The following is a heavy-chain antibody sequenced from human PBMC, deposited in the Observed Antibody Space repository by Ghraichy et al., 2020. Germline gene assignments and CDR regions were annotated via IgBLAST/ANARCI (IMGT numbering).Heavy chain of an antibody. CDR2: INSDGSST. J-gene: IGHJ4*02. CDR1: GFTFSSYG. V-gene: IGHV3-74*01. Sequence: GGSLRLSCAASGFTFSSYGMHWVRQAPGKGLVWVSRINSDGSSTSYADSVKGRFTISRDNAKNTLYLQMNSLRAEETAVYYCARGGSGGSCFPNNWGQGTLVTVSS. CDR3: ARGGSGGSCFPNN. D-gene: IGHD2-15*01.